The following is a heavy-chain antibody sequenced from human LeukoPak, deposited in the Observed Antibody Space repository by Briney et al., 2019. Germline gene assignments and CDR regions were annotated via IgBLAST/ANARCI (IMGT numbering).Heavy chain of an antibody. J-gene: IGHJ4*02. D-gene: IGHD1-26*01. V-gene: IGHV3-20*04. CDR1: GFTFYDYG. CDR2: IIWNGGST. Sequence: PGGSLRLSCAASGFTFYDYGMSWVRHAPGKGLEWVSGIIWNGGSTGYADSLKGRFSISRENTKNSLYLQMNSLRAEDTALYYCARGVTRSRALFDYWGEGTLVTVSS. CDR3: ARGVTRSRALFDY.